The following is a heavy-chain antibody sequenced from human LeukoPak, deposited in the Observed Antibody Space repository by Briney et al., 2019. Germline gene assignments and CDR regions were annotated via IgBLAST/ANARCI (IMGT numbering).Heavy chain of an antibody. CDR3: ARHDSIGYYQRGMDV. CDR1: GGSVSGYY. D-gene: IGHD2-15*01. Sequence: SETLSLTCAVSGGSVSGYYWSWNRLSPGKGLEWICYIYYTGTIIYSPSLESRVTLSVDTSKNHISLNLRSVTGADTAVYYCARHDSIGYYQRGMDVWGPGTTVIVSS. J-gene: IGHJ6*02. V-gene: IGHV4-59*08. CDR2: IYYTGTI.